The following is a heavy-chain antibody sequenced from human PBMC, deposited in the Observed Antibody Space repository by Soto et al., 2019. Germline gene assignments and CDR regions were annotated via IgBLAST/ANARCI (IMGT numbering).Heavy chain of an antibody. J-gene: IGHJ4*02. D-gene: IGHD4-17*01. Sequence: GGSLRLSCAASGFTFSSYGMHWVRQAPGKGLEWVAVISYDGSNKYYADSVKGRFTISRDNSKNTLYLQMNSLRAEDTAVYYCATGTTVVTVALDYWGQGTLVTV. CDR3: ATGTTVVTVALDY. CDR2: ISYDGSNK. CDR1: GFTFSSYG. V-gene: IGHV3-30*03.